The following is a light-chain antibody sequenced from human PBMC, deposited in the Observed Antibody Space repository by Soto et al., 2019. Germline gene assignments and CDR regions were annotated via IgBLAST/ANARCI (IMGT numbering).Light chain of an antibody. Sequence: ALTQPASVSGSPGQSITISCTGTSSDVGDHNSVSWYQQQPGKAPKLMIYAVSNRPSGVSNRFSGSKSGNTASLTISGLQAEDEADYYCSSYTTSTTVIFGGGTKLTVL. CDR2: AVS. V-gene: IGLV2-14*03. CDR3: SSYTTSTTVI. CDR1: SSDVGDHNS. J-gene: IGLJ2*01.